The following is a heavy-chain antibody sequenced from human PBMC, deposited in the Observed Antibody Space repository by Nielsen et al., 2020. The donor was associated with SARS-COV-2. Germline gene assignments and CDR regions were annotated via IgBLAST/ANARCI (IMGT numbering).Heavy chain of an antibody. D-gene: IGHD4-17*01. CDR1: GFTVSSNY. Sequence: GESLKISCAASGFTVSSNYMSWVRQAPGKGLEWVSVIYSGGSTYYADSVKGRFTISRDNSKNTLYLQMNSLRAEDTAVYYCAKSDYGDYQYYFDYWGQGTLVTVSS. CDR3: AKSDYGDYQYYFDY. J-gene: IGHJ4*02. CDR2: IYSGGST. V-gene: IGHV3-53*01.